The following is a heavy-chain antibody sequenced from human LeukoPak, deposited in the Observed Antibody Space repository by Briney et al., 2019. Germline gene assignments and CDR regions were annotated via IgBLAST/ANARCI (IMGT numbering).Heavy chain of an antibody. D-gene: IGHD3-22*01. V-gene: IGHV4-39*01. CDR3: ARQVYYYDRSGYYYVDFFDF. J-gene: IGHJ4*02. CDR1: GGSISSNSHY. CDR2: IYYSGST. Sequence: SETLSLTCSVSGGSISSNSHYWGWIRQPPGKGLQWIGSIYYSGSTYYNSSLKSRVTISVDTSKNQFSLKLTSATAADTAVYYCARQVYYYDRSGYYYVDFFDFWGQGTLVTVSS.